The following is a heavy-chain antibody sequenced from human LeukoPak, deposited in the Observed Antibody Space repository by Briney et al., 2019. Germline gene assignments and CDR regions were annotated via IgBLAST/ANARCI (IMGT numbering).Heavy chain of an antibody. CDR3: ARGPWFRSLVGYCADGVCYPGY. Sequence: APVKVSCKASEYTFITYDIIWVRQAAGQGLEWMGWLNPQSGNTGYTESFQGRVTLTMDSSISTAYMELRSLRFEDTAVYYCARGPWFRSLVGYCADGVCYPGYWGQGTLVTVSS. D-gene: IGHD2-8*01. J-gene: IGHJ4*02. CDR2: LNPQSGNT. V-gene: IGHV1-8*01. CDR1: EYTFITYD.